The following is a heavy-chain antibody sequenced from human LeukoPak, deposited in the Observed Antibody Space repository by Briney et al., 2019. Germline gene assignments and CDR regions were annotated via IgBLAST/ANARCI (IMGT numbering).Heavy chain of an antibody. J-gene: IGHJ4*02. CDR2: IYYSGST. CDR1: GGSISSYY. V-gene: IGHV4-59*01. Sequence: PSDTLSLTCTVSGGSISSYYWSWIRQPPGNGLEWIGYIYYSGSTNYNPSLKSRVTISVDTSKNQFSLKLSSVTAADTAVYYCARDDWNYLFNYWGQGTLVTVSS. D-gene: IGHD1-7*01. CDR3: ARDDWNYLFNY.